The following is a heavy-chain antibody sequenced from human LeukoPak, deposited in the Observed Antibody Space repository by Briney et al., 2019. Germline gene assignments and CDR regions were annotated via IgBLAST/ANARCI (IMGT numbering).Heavy chain of an antibody. D-gene: IGHD3-9*01. Sequence: KPSETLSLTCAVSGNSISSGYYWGWIRQPPGKGLEWIGSIYYSGSTYYNPSLKSRVTISVDTSKNQFSLKLSSVTAADTAVYYCASLYDILTGRLDYWGQGTLVTVSS. J-gene: IGHJ4*02. CDR3: ASLYDILTGRLDY. V-gene: IGHV4-38-2*01. CDR2: IYYSGST. CDR1: GNSISSGYY.